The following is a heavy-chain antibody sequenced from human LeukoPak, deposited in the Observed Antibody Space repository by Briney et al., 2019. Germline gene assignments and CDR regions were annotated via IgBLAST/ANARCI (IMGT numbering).Heavy chain of an antibody. CDR2: IHCSGST. D-gene: IGHD6-13*01. V-gene: IGHV4-39*07. J-gene: IGHJ4*02. CDR3: ARTAYSSSWAFDY. CDR1: GDSISSSKNY. Sequence: PSETLSLTCTVSGDSISSSKNYWGWIRQPPGKGLEWIGGIHCSGSTYYNPSLKSRVTMSVDTSKNQFSLKLSSVTAADTAVYYCARTAYSSSWAFDYWGQGTLVTVSS.